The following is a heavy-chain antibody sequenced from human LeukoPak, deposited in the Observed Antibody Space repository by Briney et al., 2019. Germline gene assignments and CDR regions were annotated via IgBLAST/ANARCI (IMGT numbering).Heavy chain of an antibody. D-gene: IGHD1-26*01. J-gene: IGHJ4*02. CDR2: IHPEDGET. Sequence: ASVKVSCKVSGYTLTELSMHWVRQTPGKGLEWMGGIHPEDGETIHAQKFRGRVTMTEDTSTDTVYMELSSLRSDDTAVYYCARSSGSYGFDHWGQGTLVTVSS. V-gene: IGHV1-24*01. CDR3: ARSSGSYGFDH. CDR1: GYTLTELS.